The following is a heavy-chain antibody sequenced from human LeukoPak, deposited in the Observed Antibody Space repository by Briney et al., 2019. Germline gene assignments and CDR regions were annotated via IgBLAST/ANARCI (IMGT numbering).Heavy chain of an antibody. D-gene: IGHD3-22*01. CDR1: GYTFTVYY. J-gene: IGHJ6*02. CDR3: ARVNDSSGYTYFYYYGMDV. Sequence: ASVTVSCKASGYTFTVYYMHWVRQAPGQGLEWMGWINPNSGGTNYAQKFQGRVTMTRDTSISTAYMELSRLRSDDTAVYHCARVNDSSGYTYFYYYGMDVWGQGTTVTVSS. V-gene: IGHV1-2*02. CDR2: INPNSGGT.